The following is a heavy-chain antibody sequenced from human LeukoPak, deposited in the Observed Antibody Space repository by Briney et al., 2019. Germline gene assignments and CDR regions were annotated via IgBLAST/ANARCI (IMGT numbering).Heavy chain of an antibody. CDR3: ARRTRDDYVWGSYRYFDY. Sequence: PSETLSLTCAVYGESFSGYYWTWIRQPPGKGLEWIGEINHDGSTNYNPSLKSRVTISVDTSKNQFSLKLSSVTAADTAVYYCARRTRDDYVWGSYRYFDYWGQGTLVTVSS. J-gene: IGHJ4*02. V-gene: IGHV4-34*01. CDR1: GESFSGYY. CDR2: INHDGST. D-gene: IGHD3-16*02.